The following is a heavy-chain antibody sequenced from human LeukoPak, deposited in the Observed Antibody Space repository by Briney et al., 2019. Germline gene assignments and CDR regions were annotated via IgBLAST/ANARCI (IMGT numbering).Heavy chain of an antibody. Sequence: GGSLRLSCAASGFTFSSYGMHWVRQAPGKGLEWVAFIRYDGSNKYYADSVKGRFTISRDNSKNTLYLQMNSLRAEDTAVYYCAKAPGYLRAFDIWGQGTMVTVSS. CDR1: GFTFSSYG. J-gene: IGHJ3*02. CDR2: IRYDGSNK. CDR3: AKAPGYLRAFDI. V-gene: IGHV3-30*02. D-gene: IGHD6-13*01.